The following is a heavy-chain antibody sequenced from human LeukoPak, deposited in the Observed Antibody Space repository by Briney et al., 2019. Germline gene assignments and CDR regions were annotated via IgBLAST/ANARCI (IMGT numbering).Heavy chain of an antibody. V-gene: IGHV4-34*01. Sequence: SETLSLTCAVYGGSFSGYYWSWIRQPPGKGLEWIGEINHSGSTYYNPSLKSRVTISVDTSKNQFSLKLSSVTAADTAVYYCARQTGISHYYYGMDVWGQGTTVTVSS. CDR1: GGSFSGYY. CDR2: INHSGST. D-gene: IGHD1-14*01. J-gene: IGHJ6*02. CDR3: ARQTGISHYYYGMDV.